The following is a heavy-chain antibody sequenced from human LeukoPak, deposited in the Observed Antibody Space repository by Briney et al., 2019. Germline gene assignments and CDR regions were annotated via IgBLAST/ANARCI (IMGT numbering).Heavy chain of an antibody. CDR1: GFTFSNYG. V-gene: IGHV3-21*01. D-gene: IGHD2-2*01. Sequence: KPGGSLRLSCAAFGFTFSNYGMNWVRQAPGKGLEWVSRISSGGTYIDYTDSVKGRFTISRDNAKSSLYLQMDSLRAEDTALYFCARGQGHCSSSQCSPGYYMDVWGKGTTVTVFS. CDR2: ISSGGTYI. CDR3: ARGQGHCSSSQCSPGYYMDV. J-gene: IGHJ6*03.